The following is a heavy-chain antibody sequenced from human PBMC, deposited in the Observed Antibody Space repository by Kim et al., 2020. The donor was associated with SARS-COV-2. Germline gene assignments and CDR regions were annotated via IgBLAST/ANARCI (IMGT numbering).Heavy chain of an antibody. Sequence: GGSLRLSCAASGFTFSSYSMNWVRQAPGKGLEWVSSISSSSSYIYYADSVKGRFTISRDNAKNSLYLQMNSLRAEDTAVYYCARDTRGDPGSYGYWGQGTLVTVSS. CDR2: ISSSSSYI. CDR3: ARDTRGDPGSYGY. J-gene: IGHJ4*02. V-gene: IGHV3-21*04. D-gene: IGHD3-10*01. CDR1: GFTFSSYS.